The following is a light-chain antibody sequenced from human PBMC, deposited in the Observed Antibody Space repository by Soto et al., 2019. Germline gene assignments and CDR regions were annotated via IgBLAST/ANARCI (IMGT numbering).Light chain of an antibody. Sequence: DIQMTQSPSTLSASVGDRVTITCRASQSISSWLAWYQQKPGKAPKLLIYKASTLESGVPSNFSGSGSGTEFTLSISSLKTEDFATYDCQQYNSYPWTFGQGTKVDIK. CDR3: QQYNSYPWT. J-gene: IGKJ1*01. CDR1: QSISSW. V-gene: IGKV1-5*03. CDR2: KAS.